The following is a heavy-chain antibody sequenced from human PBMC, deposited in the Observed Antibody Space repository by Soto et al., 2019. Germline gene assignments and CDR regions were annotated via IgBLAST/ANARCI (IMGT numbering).Heavy chain of an antibody. CDR1: GGSISSSSYY. J-gene: IGHJ4*02. Sequence: QLQLQESGPGLVKPSETLSLTCTVSGGSISSSSYYWGWIRQPPGKGLEWIGSIYYRGNTYYNPSLKRRVTISVDTSKNQFSRKLSSVTAADTAVYYCAREGGGYCSGGSCQVDYWGQGTLVTVSS. CDR2: IYYRGNT. CDR3: AREGGGYCSGGSCQVDY. V-gene: IGHV4-39*02. D-gene: IGHD2-15*01.